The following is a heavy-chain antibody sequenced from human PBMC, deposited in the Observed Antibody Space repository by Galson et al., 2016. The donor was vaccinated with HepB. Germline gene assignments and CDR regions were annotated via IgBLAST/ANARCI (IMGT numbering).Heavy chain of an antibody. Sequence: SVKVSCKASGYTFTNYDINWVRQATGQGLEWLGWMSPNSGNTGYAQNFQGRVTLTRDTSISTAYIELSSLRTDDTAVYYGARDYGGNSGWFDPWGQGTLVTVAS. CDR3: ARDYGGNSGWFDP. D-gene: IGHD4-23*01. J-gene: IGHJ5*02. CDR1: GYTFTNYD. CDR2: MSPNSGNT. V-gene: IGHV1-8*01.